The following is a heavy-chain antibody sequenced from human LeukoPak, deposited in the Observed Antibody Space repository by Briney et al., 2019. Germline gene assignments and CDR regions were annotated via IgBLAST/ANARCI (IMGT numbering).Heavy chain of an antibody. D-gene: IGHD4-23*01. CDR2: IASDGSST. Sequence: GGSLRLSCAASGFTFSSYWMNWVRQAPGKGLVRVSRIASDGSSTTYADSVKGRFSISRDNAKNTLYLQMNSLRVEDTAVYYCARGRPHGNDYWGQGTLVTVSS. CDR3: ARGRPHGNDY. J-gene: IGHJ4*02. CDR1: GFTFSSYW. V-gene: IGHV3-74*01.